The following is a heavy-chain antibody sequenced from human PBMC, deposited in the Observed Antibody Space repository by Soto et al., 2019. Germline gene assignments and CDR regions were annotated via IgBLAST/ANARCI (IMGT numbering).Heavy chain of an antibody. CDR2: INHSGST. J-gene: IGHJ5*02. CDR1: GGSFSGYY. Sequence: SETLSLTCAVYGGSFSGYYWSWIRQPPGKGLEWIGEINHSGSTNYNPSLKSRVTISVDTSKNQFSLKLSFVTAADTAVFYCARGLVVVVPAAIWFDPWGQGTLVTVSS. D-gene: IGHD2-2*02. V-gene: IGHV4-34*01. CDR3: ARGLVVVVPAAIWFDP.